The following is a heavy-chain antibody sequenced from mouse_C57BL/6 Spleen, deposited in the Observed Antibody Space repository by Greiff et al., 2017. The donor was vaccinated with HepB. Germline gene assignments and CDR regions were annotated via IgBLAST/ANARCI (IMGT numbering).Heavy chain of an antibody. V-gene: IGHV1-55*01. D-gene: IGHD1-1*01. Sequence: QVQLQQSGAELVKPGASVKMSCKASGYTFTSYWITWVKQRPGQGLEWIGDIYPGSGSTNYNEKFKSKATLTVDTSSSTAYMQLSSLTSEDSAVYYCARGGDGSSPHYAMDYWGQGTSVTVSS. J-gene: IGHJ4*01. CDR2: IYPGSGST. CDR1: GYTFTSYW. CDR3: ARGGDGSSPHYAMDY.